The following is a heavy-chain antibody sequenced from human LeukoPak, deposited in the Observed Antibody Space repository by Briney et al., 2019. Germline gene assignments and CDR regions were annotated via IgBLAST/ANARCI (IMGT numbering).Heavy chain of an antibody. CDR1: GFIFGKYA. CDR2: IGSGGVDT. CDR3: ARYLRDSGTSRVTLDH. V-gene: IGHV3-23*01. D-gene: IGHD2-2*01. Sequence: GGSLRLSCGASGFIFGKYAMSWVRLAPGKGLEWVSGIGSGGVDTIYADSVKGRFTISRDNSKNTLSLRMGSLRADDTAIYFCARYLRDSGTSRVTLDHWGQGTLVIVSS. J-gene: IGHJ4*02.